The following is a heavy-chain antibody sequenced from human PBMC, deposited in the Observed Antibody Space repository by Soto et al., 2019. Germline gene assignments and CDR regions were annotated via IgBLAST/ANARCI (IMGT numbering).Heavy chain of an antibody. Sequence: QVQLVQSGAEVKKPGSSVKVSCKASGGTFSSYAISWVRQAPGQGLEWMGGIIPIFGTANYAQKFQGRVTIIADESTSTAYMELSRLTSEDTAVYYCASRGVSSSSYHYGMDVWGQGTTVTVSS. J-gene: IGHJ6*02. CDR3: ASRGVSSSSYHYGMDV. D-gene: IGHD3-10*01. V-gene: IGHV1-69*12. CDR2: IIPIFGTA. CDR1: GGTFSSYA.